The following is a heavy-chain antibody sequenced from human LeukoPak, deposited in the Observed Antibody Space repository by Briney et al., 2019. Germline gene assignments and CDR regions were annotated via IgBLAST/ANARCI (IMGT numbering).Heavy chain of an antibody. CDR3: AKDGYDSPYYFDN. J-gene: IGHJ4*02. Sequence: PGGSLRLSCAASGFTFSRHAMNWVRQAPGKGLEWVSGISHSGGSTYYADSVKGRFTISRDNSKSTLYLQMNSLRAEDTAVYYCAKDGYDSPYYFDNWGQGTLVTVSS. D-gene: IGHD2-2*01. CDR1: GFTFSRHA. V-gene: IGHV3-23*01. CDR2: ISHSGGST.